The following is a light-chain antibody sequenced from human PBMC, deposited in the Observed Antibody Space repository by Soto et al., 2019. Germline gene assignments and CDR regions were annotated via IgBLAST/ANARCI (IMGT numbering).Light chain of an antibody. Sequence: DIQMTQSPSSLSASIGDRVTITCRSSQSIVSYLNWYQQIPGKAPKLLIFTASNLQTGVPSRFSGSGSETDFTLTISSLQPEDSATYYCQQSYILPRTFGHGTTVEIK. CDR2: TAS. J-gene: IGKJ1*01. CDR1: QSIVSY. CDR3: QQSYILPRT. V-gene: IGKV1-39*01.